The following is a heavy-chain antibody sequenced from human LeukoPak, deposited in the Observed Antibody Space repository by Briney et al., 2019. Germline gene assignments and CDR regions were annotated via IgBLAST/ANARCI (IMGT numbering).Heavy chain of an antibody. CDR1: GFTFSGYW. CDR3: ARDRELFGRSSPVVH. CDR2: LNQDGSEK. D-gene: IGHD3-10*01. J-gene: IGHJ4*02. V-gene: IGHV3-7*01. Sequence: PGGSLRLSCAASGFTFSGYWMTWVRQAPGKGLEWVANLNQDGSEKYYVASVKGRFTISRDNAKNSLYLQMNSLRAEDTAVYYCARDRELFGRSSPVVHWGQGTLVTVSS.